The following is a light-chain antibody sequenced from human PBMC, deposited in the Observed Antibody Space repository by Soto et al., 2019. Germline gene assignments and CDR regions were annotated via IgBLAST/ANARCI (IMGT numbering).Light chain of an antibody. J-gene: IGKJ5*01. CDR2: DAS. CDR3: QQFYDLPIT. Sequence: IQMTQSPSALSASVGDRVTITCQASHDISDVLNWYQQQPGKAPKVLIYDASKLQTGVPSRFSGRGSGKDFTFTISSLQPDDSGTYYCQQFYDLPITFGQGTRLEI. CDR1: HDISDV. V-gene: IGKV1-33*01.